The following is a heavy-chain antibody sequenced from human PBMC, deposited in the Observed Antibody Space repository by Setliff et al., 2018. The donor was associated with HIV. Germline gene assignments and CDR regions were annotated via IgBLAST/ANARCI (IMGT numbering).Heavy chain of an antibody. D-gene: IGHD1-26*01. CDR1: GGSISSGAYY. V-gene: IGHV4-61*09. CDR3: ARGSQWELLPYFDY. CDR2: IYTSGST. Sequence: SETLSLTCTVSGGSISSGAYYWSWIRQPAGKGLDWIGHIYTSGSTNYNLSLKSRVTISVDTSKNQFSLKLSSVTAADTAVFYCARGSQWELLPYFDYWGQGTLVTVSS. J-gene: IGHJ4*02.